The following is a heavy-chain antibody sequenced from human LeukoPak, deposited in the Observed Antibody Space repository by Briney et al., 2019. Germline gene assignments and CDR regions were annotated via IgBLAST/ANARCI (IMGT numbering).Heavy chain of an antibody. J-gene: IGHJ5*02. D-gene: IGHD3-22*01. CDR3: ARDNTYYYDSSGYYKPYNWFDP. CDR1: GFTLSTYW. V-gene: IGHV3-74*01. Sequence: PGGSLRLSCAASGFTLSTYWMHWVRQVPGKGLVWVSRINSDESSTSYADSVKGRFTISRDNAKNTLYLQMNSLRAEDTAVYYCARDNTYYYDSSGYYKPYNWFDPWGQGTLVTVSS. CDR2: INSDESST.